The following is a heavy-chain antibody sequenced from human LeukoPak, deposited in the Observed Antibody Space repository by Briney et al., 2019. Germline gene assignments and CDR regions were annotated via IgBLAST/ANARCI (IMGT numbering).Heavy chain of an antibody. CDR2: ISHDGSAE. V-gene: IGHV3-30*18. CDR3: VKGYNVWSRISCYGP. Sequence: GRSLRLSCAASGFTFSNYGMYWVRQAPGKGLEWVSFISHDGSAEYYADSVKGRFTISRDDSKNTVFLEMNSLRAEDTAVYHCVKGYNVWSRISCYGPWGQGTLVTVSS. J-gene: IGHJ5*02. CDR1: GFTFSNYG. D-gene: IGHD3-3*01.